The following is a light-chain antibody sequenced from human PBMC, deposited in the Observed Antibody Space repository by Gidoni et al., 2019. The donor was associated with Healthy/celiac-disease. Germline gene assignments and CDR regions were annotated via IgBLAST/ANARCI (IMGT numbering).Light chain of an antibody. CDR3: QQYDNLPLT. J-gene: IGKJ4*01. CDR2: DAS. CDR1: QDISNY. V-gene: IGKV1-33*01. Sequence: IQMTHSPSSLSASVGDSVTITCQASQDISNYLNWYQQKPGKAPKLLNYDASNLETGVPSRFRGSGSGTDFTFTISSLQAEDIATYYCQQYDNLPLTFGGGTKVEIK.